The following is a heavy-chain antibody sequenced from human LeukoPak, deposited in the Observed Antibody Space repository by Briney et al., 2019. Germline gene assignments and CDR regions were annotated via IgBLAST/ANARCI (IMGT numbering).Heavy chain of an antibody. J-gene: IGHJ6*03. CDR1: GFTFSSYN. D-gene: IGHD1-26*01. CDR2: ITSSSSYI. CDR3: ARDPYSGSYGPYYYYYMDV. Sequence: GGSLRPSCAASGFTFSSYNMNWVRQAPGKGPEWVSSITSSSSYIYYADSVKGRFTISRDNAKNSLYLQMDSLRVEDTAVYYCARDPYSGSYGPYYYYYMDVWGEGTTVTISS. V-gene: IGHV3-21*06.